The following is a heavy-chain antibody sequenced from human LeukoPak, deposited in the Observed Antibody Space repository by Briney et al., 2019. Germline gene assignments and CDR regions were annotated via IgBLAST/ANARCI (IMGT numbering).Heavy chain of an antibody. CDR3: ARGNRGWPHYYYYYGMDV. CDR1: SGSISNYY. Sequence: SETLSLTCTVSSGSISNYYWSWIRQPAGKGLEWIGRIYTSGSTNYNPSLKSRVTMSIDTSKNQFSLKLSSVTAADTAVYYCARGNRGWPHYYYYYGMDVWGQGTTVTVSS. D-gene: IGHD6-19*01. CDR2: IYTSGST. J-gene: IGHJ6*02. V-gene: IGHV4-4*07.